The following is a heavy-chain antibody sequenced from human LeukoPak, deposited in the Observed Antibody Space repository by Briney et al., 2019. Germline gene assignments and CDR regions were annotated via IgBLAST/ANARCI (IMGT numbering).Heavy chain of an antibody. CDR2: SIPILGKP. Sequence: SSVKVSRKACVGTHSSYAISWVRPAPGQGLEWMGRSIPILGKPYYSQKFQGRVTITADKATSTAYMKLSSLSSEDTAVYYCARGQAEEYVRWGQGTLVTVSS. D-gene: IGHD2/OR15-2a*01. CDR3: ARGQAEEYVR. J-gene: IGHJ4*02. V-gene: IGHV1-69*04. CDR1: VGTHSSYA.